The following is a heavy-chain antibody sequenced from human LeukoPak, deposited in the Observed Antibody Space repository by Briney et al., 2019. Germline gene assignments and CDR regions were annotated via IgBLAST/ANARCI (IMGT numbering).Heavy chain of an antibody. CDR3: ARARATKSGRYYYYYAMDV. V-gene: IGHV1-18*01. D-gene: IGHD5-12*01. Sequence: GASVKVSRMASGYTFTSDGISWVRQAPGQGGEGMGWISGYNGNTNYVQKLQDRVTMTTDTPTSTAYLELRSLRSDDTAVYYCARARATKSGRYYYYYAMDVWGQGTTVTVSS. J-gene: IGHJ6*02. CDR2: ISGYNGNT. CDR1: GYTFTSDG.